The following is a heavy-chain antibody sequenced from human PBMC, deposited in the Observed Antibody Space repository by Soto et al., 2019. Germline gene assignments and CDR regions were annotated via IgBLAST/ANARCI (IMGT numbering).Heavy chain of an antibody. V-gene: IGHV1-3*01. Sequence: ASVKVSCKSSGYTFTSYAMHWVRQAPGQRLEWMGWINAGNGNTKYSQKFQGRVTMTRDTSTSTAYMELSRLRSDDTAVYYCAGDGGGGIIAAAMSQYYYYYGMDVWGQGTTVTVSS. CDR3: AGDGGGGIIAAAMSQYYYYYGMDV. CDR2: INAGNGNT. J-gene: IGHJ6*02. D-gene: IGHD6-13*01. CDR1: GYTFTSYA.